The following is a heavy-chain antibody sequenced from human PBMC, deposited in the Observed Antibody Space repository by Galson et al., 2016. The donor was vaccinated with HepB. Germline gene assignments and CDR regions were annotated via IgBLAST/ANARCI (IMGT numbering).Heavy chain of an antibody. CDR2: IKQDGGET. D-gene: IGHD7-27*01. CDR1: GFPFSSYW. J-gene: IGHJ4*02. V-gene: IGHV3-7*03. Sequence: SLRLSCAASGFPFSSYWMTWLRQAPGKGPEWVASIKQDGGETFYVDSVKGRFTISRDNAKNSLYLHMNSPRAEDAAVYYCAREDRATWVYWGQGTLVTVSS. CDR3: AREDRATWVY.